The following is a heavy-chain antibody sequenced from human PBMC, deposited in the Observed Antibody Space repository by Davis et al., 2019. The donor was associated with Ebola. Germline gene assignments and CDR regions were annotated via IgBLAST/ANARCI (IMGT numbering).Heavy chain of an antibody. CDR3: ARQRRDGYSDFDY. Sequence: MPSETLSLTCTVSGYSINRGFTWGWIRQPPGKGLEWIGNLYHGGGTNYSPSLKSRLTISVDTSKNQFSLKLRSVTAADTAVYYCARQRRDGYSDFDYWGLGTLVTVSS. V-gene: IGHV4-38-2*02. CDR2: LYHGGGT. J-gene: IGHJ4*02. CDR1: GYSINRGFT. D-gene: IGHD5-24*01.